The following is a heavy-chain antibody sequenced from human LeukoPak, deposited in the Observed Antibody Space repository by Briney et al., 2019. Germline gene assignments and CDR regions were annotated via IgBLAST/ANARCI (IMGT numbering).Heavy chain of an antibody. V-gene: IGHV3-30-3*02. CDR2: ISTEGGQE. Sequence: GGSLRLSCAASGFTFSSYAMHWVRPAPGRWLGWVAVISTEGGQEYYADSVKGRFTISRDNAKNTLYLQMNSLKAEDTAVYYCARYYDSSGYPPHWGQGTLVTVSS. CDR1: GFTFSSYA. D-gene: IGHD3-22*01. CDR3: ARYYDSSGYPPH. J-gene: IGHJ4*02.